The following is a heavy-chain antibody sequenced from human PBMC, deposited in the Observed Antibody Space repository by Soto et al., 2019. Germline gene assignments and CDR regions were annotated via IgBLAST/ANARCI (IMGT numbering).Heavy chain of an antibody. CDR3: ARCLLVATPNFDY. J-gene: IGHJ4*02. CDR2: IYYSGST. V-gene: IGHV4-61*01. Sequence: SETLSLTCTVSGGSVSSGSYYWSWIRQPPGKGLEWIGYIYYSGSTNYNPSLKSRVTISVDTSKNQFSLKLSSVTAADTAVYYCARCLLVATPNFDYWGQGTLVTVSS. CDR1: GGSVSSGSYY. D-gene: IGHD5-12*01.